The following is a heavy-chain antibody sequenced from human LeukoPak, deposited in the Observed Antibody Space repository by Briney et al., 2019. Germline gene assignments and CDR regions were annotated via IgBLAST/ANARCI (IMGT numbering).Heavy chain of an antibody. J-gene: IGHJ4*02. Sequence: GGSLRLSCAASGFTFRGFLMSWVRQTPGKGLEWVANIKQDGSEKYYADSVKGRFTISRDNTKNSLSLQMNSLRAEDTAVYYCARALTTLTYEGYWGQGTLVTVSS. CDR1: GFTFRGFL. V-gene: IGHV3-7*01. D-gene: IGHD1-1*01. CDR2: IKQDGSEK. CDR3: ARALTTLTYEGY.